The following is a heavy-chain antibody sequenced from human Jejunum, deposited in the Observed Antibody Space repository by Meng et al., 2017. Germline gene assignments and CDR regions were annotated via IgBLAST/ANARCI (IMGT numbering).Heavy chain of an antibody. V-gene: IGHV3-23*01. D-gene: IGHD6-19*01. J-gene: IGHJ3*02. CDR2: IISSGGST. Sequence: ESLKISCAASGFTFSDYGMSWVRQAPGKGLDWVSTIISSGGSTYYAESVKGRFTISRDNSKNTLYLQMNSLRAEDTAVYYCAKDPRSSGWYGGNAFGIWGQGTVVTVSS. CDR1: GFTFSDYG. CDR3: AKDPRSSGWYGGNAFGI.